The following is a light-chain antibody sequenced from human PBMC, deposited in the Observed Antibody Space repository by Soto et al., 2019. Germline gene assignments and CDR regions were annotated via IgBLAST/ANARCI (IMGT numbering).Light chain of an antibody. CDR2: GAS. V-gene: IGKV1-39*01. CDR3: QQSFITPPLT. J-gene: IGKJ4*01. Sequence: DIQMTQSPSSLSASIGDIITITCRASQSISTYLNWCQQKPGKAPKLLIYGASTLQNGVPSRFSGSGSATDYTLTISGLQPEDFATYYCQQSFITPPLTFGGGTKVEMK. CDR1: QSISTY.